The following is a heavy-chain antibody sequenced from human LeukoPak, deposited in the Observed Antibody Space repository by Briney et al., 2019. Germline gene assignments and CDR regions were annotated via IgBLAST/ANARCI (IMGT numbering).Heavy chain of an antibody. D-gene: IGHD3-22*01. V-gene: IGHV3-48*04. CDR1: GFTFSTYS. J-gene: IGHJ4*02. Sequence: GGSLRLSCAASGFTFSTYSMNWVRQAPGKGLEWVSYISSSSSTIYYADSVKGRFTISRDNAKNSLYLQMNSLRAEDTAVYYCARELYYYDSSGYSARFFDYWGQGTLVTVSS. CDR2: ISSSSSTI. CDR3: ARELYYYDSSGYSARFFDY.